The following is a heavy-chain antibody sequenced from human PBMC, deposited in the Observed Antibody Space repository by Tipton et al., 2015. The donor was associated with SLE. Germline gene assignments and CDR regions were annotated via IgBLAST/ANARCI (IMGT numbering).Heavy chain of an antibody. V-gene: IGHV4-4*02. CDR1: GGSISSSNW. J-gene: IGHJ4*02. CDR3: AGSSWTVGYYFDY. Sequence: GSLRLSCAVSGGSISSSNWWSWVRQPPGKGLEWIGEIYHSGSTNYNPSLKSRVTISVDKSKNQFSLKLSSVTAADTAVYYCAGSSWTVGYYFDYWGQGTLVTVSS. D-gene: IGHD6-13*01. CDR2: IYHSGST.